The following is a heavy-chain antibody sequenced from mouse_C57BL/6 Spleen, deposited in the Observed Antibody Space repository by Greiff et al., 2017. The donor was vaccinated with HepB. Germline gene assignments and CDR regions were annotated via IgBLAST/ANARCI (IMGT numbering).Heavy chain of an antibody. Sequence: QVQLKQPGAELVKPGASVKLSCKASGYTFTSYWMHWVKQRPGQGLEWIGMIHPNSGSTNYNEKFKSKASLTVDKSSSTAYMQLSSLTSEDSAVYYCARTLYGRYAMDYWGQGTSVTVSS. J-gene: IGHJ4*01. CDR3: ARTLYGRYAMDY. D-gene: IGHD1-1*02. V-gene: IGHV1-64*01. CDR1: GYTFTSYW. CDR2: IHPNSGST.